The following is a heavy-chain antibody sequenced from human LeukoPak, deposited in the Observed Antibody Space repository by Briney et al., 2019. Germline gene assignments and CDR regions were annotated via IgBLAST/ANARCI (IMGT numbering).Heavy chain of an antibody. CDR3: ALAGYCSSTSCHPYYYYMDV. CDR1: GGSISSYY. J-gene: IGHJ6*03. Sequence: PSETLTLTCTVSGGSISSYYWTWIRQPPGKGLEWIGYIYYSGSTNYNPSLKSRVTVSVDTSKNQFSLKLSSVTAADTAVYYCALAGYCSSTSCHPYYYYMDVWGKGTTVTVSS. CDR2: IYYSGST. D-gene: IGHD2-2*01. V-gene: IGHV4-59*01.